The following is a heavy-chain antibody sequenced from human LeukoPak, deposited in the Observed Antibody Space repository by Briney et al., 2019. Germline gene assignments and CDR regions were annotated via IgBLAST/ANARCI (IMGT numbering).Heavy chain of an antibody. V-gene: IGHV1-46*01. Sequence: ASVKVSCKASGYTFTSYGISWVRQAPGQGLEWMGIINPSGGSKSYAQKFQGRVTMTRDMSTSTVYMELSSLRSEDTAVYYCAVVEMATAGYRAFDIWGQGTMVTVSS. CDR3: AVVEMATAGYRAFDI. J-gene: IGHJ3*02. D-gene: IGHD5-24*01. CDR2: INPSGGSK. CDR1: GYTFTSYG.